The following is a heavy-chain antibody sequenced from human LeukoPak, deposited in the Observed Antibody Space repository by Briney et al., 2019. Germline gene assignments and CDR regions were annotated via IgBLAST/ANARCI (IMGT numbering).Heavy chain of an antibody. V-gene: IGHV3-71*01. J-gene: IGHJ5*02. CDR1: GFTVSSNY. CDR2: ITNKAYGGTT. Sequence: PGGSLRLSCAASGFTVSSNYMSWVRQAPGKGLEWVGFITNKAYGGTTEYAASVKGRFTISRNDSKSIAYLQMNSLNTEDTAVYYCLGQRPYNWSDPWGQGTLVTVSS. D-gene: IGHD3-16*01. CDR3: LGQRPYNWSDP.